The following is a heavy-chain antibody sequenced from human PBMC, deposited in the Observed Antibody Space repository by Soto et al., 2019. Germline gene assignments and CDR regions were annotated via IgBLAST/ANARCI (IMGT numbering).Heavy chain of an antibody. V-gene: IGHV1-69*13. J-gene: IGHJ4*02. CDR1: GGTFSSYA. Sequence: GASVKVSCKASGGTFSSYAISWVRQAPGQGLEWMGGIIPIFGTANYAQKFQGRVTITADESTSTAYMELSSLRSEDTAVYYCARGKYYYDSSGYSPLDYWGQGTLVTVSS. D-gene: IGHD3-22*01. CDR3: ARGKYYYDSSGYSPLDY. CDR2: IIPIFGTA.